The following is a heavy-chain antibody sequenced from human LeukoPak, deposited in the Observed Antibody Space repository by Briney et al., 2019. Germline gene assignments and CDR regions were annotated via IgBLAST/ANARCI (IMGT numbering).Heavy chain of an antibody. CDR2: ISYDGSNK. D-gene: IGHD3-22*01. V-gene: IGHV3-30*03. J-gene: IGHJ4*02. CDR3: ARANKPDDYYDSSATPMGAFDY. Sequence: GGSLRLSCAASGFTFSSYGMHWVRQAPGKGLEWVAVISYDGSNKYYADSVKGRFTISRDDAENTAYLQMNSLKTEDAAVYYCARANKPDDYYDSSATPMGAFDYWGQGTLVTVSS. CDR1: GFTFSSYG.